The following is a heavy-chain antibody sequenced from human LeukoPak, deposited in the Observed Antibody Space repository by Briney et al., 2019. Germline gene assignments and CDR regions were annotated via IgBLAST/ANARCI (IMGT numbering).Heavy chain of an antibody. CDR3: AKTSGSSWSNLDY. D-gene: IGHD6-13*01. CDR2: ISYDGSNK. Sequence: PGRSLRLSCAASGFTFSSYGMHWVRQAPGKGLEWEAVISYDGSNKYYADSVKGRFTISRDNSKNTLYLQMNSLRAEDTAVYYCAKTSGSSWSNLDYWGQGTLVTVSS. CDR1: GFTFSSYG. V-gene: IGHV3-30*18. J-gene: IGHJ4*02.